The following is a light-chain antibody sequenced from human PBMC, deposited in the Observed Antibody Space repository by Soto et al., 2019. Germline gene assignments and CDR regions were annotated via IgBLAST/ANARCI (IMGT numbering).Light chain of an antibody. CDR1: QSISSSY. CDR2: GAS. CDR3: QQYGSSRFT. Sequence: EIVLTQSPGTLSLSPGERATLSCRASQSISSSYLAWYQQKPGQAPRLLVYGASSRATGIPDRFSGSGSGTDFPLTISRLEPQDFALYYCQQYGSSRFTFGPGTKVDIK. J-gene: IGKJ3*01. V-gene: IGKV3-20*01.